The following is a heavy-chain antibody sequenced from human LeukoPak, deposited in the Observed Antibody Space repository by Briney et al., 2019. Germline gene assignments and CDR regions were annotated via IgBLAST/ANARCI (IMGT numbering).Heavy chain of an antibody. J-gene: IGHJ5*02. CDR2: MDKETNLYAT. V-gene: IGHV3-73*01. Sequence: GGSLRLSCVASGFTFSDSAIHWVRQSSGKGLEWIGHMDKETNLYATALAASVKGRFTVSRDDSKNTAYLHMDSLKTEDTALYYCTRDSGTYNWFDPWGQGTLVTVSS. D-gene: IGHD1-26*01. CDR1: GFTFSDSA. CDR3: TRDSGTYNWFDP.